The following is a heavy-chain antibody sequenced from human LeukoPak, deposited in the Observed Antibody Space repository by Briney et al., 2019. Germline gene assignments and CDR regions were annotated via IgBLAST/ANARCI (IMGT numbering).Heavy chain of an antibody. D-gene: IGHD1-26*01. CDR3: SRDGTSGSYMASDY. Sequence: GDSVKVSCKASGYTFSGYHIHWVRQAPGQGLEWMGWILPNSGGTHYGQKFQGRVTMTGDTSINTAYIELTRLTSDDTAVYYCSRDGTSGSYMASDYWGQGTLVTVSS. CDR2: ILPNSGGT. CDR1: GYTFSGYH. V-gene: IGHV1-2*02. J-gene: IGHJ4*02.